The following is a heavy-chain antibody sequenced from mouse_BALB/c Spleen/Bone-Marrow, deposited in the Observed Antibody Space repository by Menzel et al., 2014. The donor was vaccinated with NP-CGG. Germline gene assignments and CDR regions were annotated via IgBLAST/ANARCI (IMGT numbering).Heavy chain of an antibody. CDR2: ISSGGSNT. D-gene: IGHD2-2*01. V-gene: IGHV5-12-1*01. Sequence: EVKVVESGGGLVKPGGSLKLSCAASGFAFRGYDMSWVRQTPEKRLEWVAYISSGGSNTYYPDTVKGRFTISRDNAKNTLYLQMNSLKSEDTAMYYCARQRGYAYAMDYWGQGTSVTVSS. J-gene: IGHJ4*01. CDR1: GFAFRGYD. CDR3: ARQRGYAYAMDY.